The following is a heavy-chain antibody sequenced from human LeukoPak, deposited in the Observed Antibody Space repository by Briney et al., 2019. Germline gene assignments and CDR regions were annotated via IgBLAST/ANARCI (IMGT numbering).Heavy chain of an antibody. Sequence: GGSLRLSCAASGFTFSNYAMSWVRQAPGKGLEWVSGISGSGGSTYYTDSVKGRFTISRDNSKNTLYLQMNSLRAEDTAVYYCAKGVIPAVDYWGQGTLVTVSS. CDR1: GFTFSNYA. CDR2: ISGSGGST. CDR3: AKGVIPAVDY. D-gene: IGHD2-2*01. V-gene: IGHV3-23*01. J-gene: IGHJ4*02.